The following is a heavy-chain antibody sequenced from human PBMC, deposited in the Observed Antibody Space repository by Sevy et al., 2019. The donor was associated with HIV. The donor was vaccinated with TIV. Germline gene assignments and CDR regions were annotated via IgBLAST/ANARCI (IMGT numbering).Heavy chain of an antibody. Sequence: SETLSLTCTVSGGSVSSGSYYWSWIRQPPGKGLEWIGYIYYSGSTNYNPSLKSRVTISVDTSKNQFSLKLSSVTAAEPAVYYCARESVRYDRTDYWGQGTLVTVSS. J-gene: IGHJ4*02. CDR3: ARESVRYDRTDY. CDR2: IYYSGST. D-gene: IGHD3-3*01. CDR1: GGSVSSGSYY. V-gene: IGHV4-61*01.